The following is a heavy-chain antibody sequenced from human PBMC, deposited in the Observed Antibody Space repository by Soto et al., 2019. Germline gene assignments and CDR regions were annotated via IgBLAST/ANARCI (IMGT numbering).Heavy chain of an antibody. Sequence: GGSLRLSCAASGFTLSSYAMHWVRQAPGKGLEWVAVISYDGSNKYYADSVKGRFTISRDNSKNTLYLQMNSLRAEDTAVYYCESRVVTGAFDIWGQGTMVTV. D-gene: IGHD2-15*01. CDR3: ESRVVTGAFDI. CDR1: GFTLSSYA. J-gene: IGHJ3*02. V-gene: IGHV3-30-3*01. CDR2: ISYDGSNK.